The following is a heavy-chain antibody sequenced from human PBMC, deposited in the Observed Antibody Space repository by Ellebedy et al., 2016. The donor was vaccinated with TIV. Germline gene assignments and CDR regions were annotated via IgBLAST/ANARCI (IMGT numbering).Heavy chain of an antibody. D-gene: IGHD1/OR15-1a*01. CDR3: ARGPATGTSRGWFDL. Sequence: MPGGSLRLSCAASGFTFSDYWMSWVRQAPGKGLEWIASTTYSETTFHKSSLESRVSISVDTSKGQLSLTVNSVTAEDTAVYYCARGPATGTSRGWFDLWGQGTLVSVSS. V-gene: IGHV4-39*01. CDR2: TTYSETT. J-gene: IGHJ5*02. CDR1: GFTFSDYW.